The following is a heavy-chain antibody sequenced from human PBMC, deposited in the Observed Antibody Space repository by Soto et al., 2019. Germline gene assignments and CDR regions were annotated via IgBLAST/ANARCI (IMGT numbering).Heavy chain of an antibody. Sequence: QITLKESGPTLVKPTQTLTLTCTFSGFSLTTSGVGVGWIRQPPGKALEWLALIYWDDDKRYSPSLKTRLTLTKVTSKNQVVFTMSNMYPVDTATYYCAHRSRSGYFAYWGQGTLVTVSS. CDR3: AHRSRSGYFAY. CDR2: IYWDDDK. D-gene: IGHD2-15*01. V-gene: IGHV2-5*02. CDR1: GFSLTTSGVG. J-gene: IGHJ4*02.